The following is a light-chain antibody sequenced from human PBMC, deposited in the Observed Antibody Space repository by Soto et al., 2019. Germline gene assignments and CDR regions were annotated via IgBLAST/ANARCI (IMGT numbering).Light chain of an antibody. CDR2: RAS. CDR1: QCVGSN. V-gene: IGKV3-15*01. J-gene: IGKJ1*01. Sequence: ETEMALTPSALSVSLEERGTRSCRAIQCVGSNLAWYQHIPCQAPRLLIFRASSRDAGVPARFSGSGSGTDFTLTISRLKPEDFAVYYCQQNDSSPWTFGEGTKVDIK. CDR3: QQNDSSPWT.